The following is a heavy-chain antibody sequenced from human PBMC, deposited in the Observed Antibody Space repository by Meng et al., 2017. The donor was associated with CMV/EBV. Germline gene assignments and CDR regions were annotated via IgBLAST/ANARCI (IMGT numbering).Heavy chain of an antibody. Sequence: GESLKISCAASGFTFSSYGMHWVRQAPGKGLGWVAFIRYDGSNKYYADSVKGRFTISRDNSKNTLYLQMNSLRAEDTAVYYCAKDYWLGWYAEYYFDYWGQGTLVTVSS. CDR2: IRYDGSNK. J-gene: IGHJ4*02. V-gene: IGHV3-30*02. CDR1: GFTFSSYG. CDR3: AKDYWLGWYAEYYFDY. D-gene: IGHD6-19*01.